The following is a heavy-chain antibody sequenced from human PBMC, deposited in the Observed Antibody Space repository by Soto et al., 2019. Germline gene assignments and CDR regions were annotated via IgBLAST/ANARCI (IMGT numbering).Heavy chain of an antibody. CDR3: ARVPIGYCPKGACSGGY. D-gene: IGHD2-8*01. Sequence: GGSLRLSCAASGFTVSTNYMTWVRQAPGKGLEWASVIHSGGSTYYADSLKGRFTISRDSSKNTLYLQMNSLRAEDTAVYYCARVPIGYCPKGACSGGYWGQGSLVTVSS. CDR1: GFTVSTNY. CDR2: IHSGGST. J-gene: IGHJ4*02. V-gene: IGHV3-66*01.